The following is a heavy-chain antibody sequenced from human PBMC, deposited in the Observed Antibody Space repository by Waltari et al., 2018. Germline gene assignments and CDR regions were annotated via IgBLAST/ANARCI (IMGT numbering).Heavy chain of an antibody. Sequence: VQSGGGVVQPGKYLRLSCVGSGFNFNEYGMHWVRQAPGKGLGWGVFIWSDGSKVHYADSVQGRFVISRDNSKKTLYLQMNSLRGEDTGLYYCTRVFPGIGIIGNFDQWGQGTQVTVSS. CDR1: GFNFNEYG. CDR3: TRVFPGIGIIGNFDQ. CDR2: IWSDGSKV. J-gene: IGHJ4*02. V-gene: IGHV3-33*01.